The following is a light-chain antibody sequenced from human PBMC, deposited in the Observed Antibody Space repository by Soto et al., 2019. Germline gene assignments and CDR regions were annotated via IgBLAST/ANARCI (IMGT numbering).Light chain of an antibody. CDR2: EVT. CDR1: SSDVGTYFY. V-gene: IGLV2-14*01. J-gene: IGLJ1*01. Sequence: QSVLTQPASVSGSPGQSITISCTGASSDVGTYFYVSWYQQHPGKPPKLIISEVTNRPSGVSSRFSGSKSGNTASLIISGLQAEDEADSYCSSSRRSNTIVFGTGTKVTVL. CDR3: SSSRRSNTIV.